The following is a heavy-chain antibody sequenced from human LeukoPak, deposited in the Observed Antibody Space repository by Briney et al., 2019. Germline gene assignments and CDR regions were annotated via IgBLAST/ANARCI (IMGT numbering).Heavy chain of an antibody. J-gene: IGHJ4*02. V-gene: IGHV4-39*07. CDR1: GGSISSSSYY. CDR2: IYYSGST. D-gene: IGHD3-10*01. CDR3: ARDRSRYYYGSGSPPTYFDY. Sequence: SETLSLTCTVSGGSISSSSYYWGWIRQPPGKGLEWIGSIYYSGSTYYNPSLKSRVTISVDTPKNQFSLKLSSVTAADTAVYYCARDRSRYYYGSGSPPTYFDYWGQGTLVTVSS.